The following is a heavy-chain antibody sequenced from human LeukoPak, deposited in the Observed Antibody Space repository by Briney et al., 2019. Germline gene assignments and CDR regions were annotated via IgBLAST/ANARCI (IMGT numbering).Heavy chain of an antibody. J-gene: IGHJ4*02. D-gene: IGHD3-22*01. CDR2: MSNSGGST. Sequence: PGGSLRLSCAASGFTFSNSAMSWVRQAPGKGLEWVSTMSNSGGSTNYADSVKGRFTISRDNSRNTLFLQMDSLRAEDTAVYYCARGIVVVTESSYYFDYWGQGTLVTVSS. V-gene: IGHV3-23*01. CDR3: ARGIVVVTESSYYFDY. CDR1: GFTFSNSA.